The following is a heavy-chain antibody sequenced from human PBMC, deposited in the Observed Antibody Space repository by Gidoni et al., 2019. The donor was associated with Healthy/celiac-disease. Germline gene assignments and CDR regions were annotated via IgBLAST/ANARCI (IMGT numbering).Heavy chain of an antibody. D-gene: IGHD3-3*01. CDR1: GLTFSSYA. V-gene: IGHV3-30-3*01. CDR3: ARDRYYDFWSGYSYYYYGMDV. Sequence: QVQLVEAGGGVVQPGRSLRLSCAAAGLTFSSYAMHWVRQAPGKGLEWVAVISYDGSNKYYADSVKGRFTISRNNSKNTLYLQMNSLRAEDTAVYYCARDRYYDFWSGYSYYYYGMDVWGQGTTVTVSS. CDR2: ISYDGSNK. J-gene: IGHJ6*02.